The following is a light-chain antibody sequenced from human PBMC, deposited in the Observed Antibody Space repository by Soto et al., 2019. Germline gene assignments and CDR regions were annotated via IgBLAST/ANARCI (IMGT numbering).Light chain of an antibody. CDR1: SSDVGGYNY. V-gene: IGLV2-14*01. Sequence: ALTQPASVPGSPGQSITISCTGTSSDVGGYNYVSWYQQHPGKAPKLMIYDVSNRPSGVSNRFSGSKSGNTASLTISGLQAEDEADYYCSSYTSSSTLLYVFGTGTKLTVL. CDR3: SSYTSSSTLLYV. CDR2: DVS. J-gene: IGLJ1*01.